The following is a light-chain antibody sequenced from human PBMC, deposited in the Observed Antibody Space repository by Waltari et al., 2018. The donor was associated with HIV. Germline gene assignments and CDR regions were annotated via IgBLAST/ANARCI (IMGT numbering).Light chain of an antibody. CDR1: QSVSSY. Sequence: EIVLTQSPATLSLSPGERATLSCRASQSVSSYLAWYQQKPGQAPRLLIYDASNRATGIPARFSGSGSGTDFTLTISSLEPEDFAVYYCQQRSNWPPGRAFGQGTRLEIK. V-gene: IGKV3-11*01. CDR3: QQRSNWPPGRA. J-gene: IGKJ5*01. CDR2: DAS.